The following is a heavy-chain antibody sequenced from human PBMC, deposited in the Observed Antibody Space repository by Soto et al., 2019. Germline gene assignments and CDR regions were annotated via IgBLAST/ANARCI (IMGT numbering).Heavy chain of an antibody. J-gene: IGHJ3*02. Sequence: ASGKVSCKASGYTFTSYGISWVRQAPGQGLEWMGWMSPNSGNTSYAQKFQGRVTMTTNTSISTAYMELSSLRSEDTAVYYCARSYSSSWYPDDAFDIWGQGTMVTVSS. CDR2: MSPNSGNT. CDR1: GYTFTSYG. V-gene: IGHV1-8*02. D-gene: IGHD6-13*01. CDR3: ARSYSSSWYPDDAFDI.